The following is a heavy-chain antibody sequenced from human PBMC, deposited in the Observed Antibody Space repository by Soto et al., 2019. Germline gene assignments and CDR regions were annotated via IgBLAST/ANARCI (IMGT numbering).Heavy chain of an antibody. D-gene: IGHD2-21*02. J-gene: IGHJ3*02. V-gene: IGHV3-49*03. CDR1: GFTFGDYA. Sequence: PGGSLRLSCTASGFTFGDYAMSWFRQAPGKGLEWVGFIRSKAYGGTTEYAASVKGRFTISRDDSKSIAYLQMNSLKTEDTAVYYCTRDEPPYCGGDCFGAFDIWGQGTMVTVSS. CDR3: TRDEPPYCGGDCFGAFDI. CDR2: IRSKAYGGTT.